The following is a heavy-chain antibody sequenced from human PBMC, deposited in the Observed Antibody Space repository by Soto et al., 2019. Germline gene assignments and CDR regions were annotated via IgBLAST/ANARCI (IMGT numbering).Heavy chain of an antibody. Sequence: PGGSLRLSCVASGFTFSGFSIHWIRQASGKGLEWVGRVRNKANNYATTYSASMRGIFTISRDNAKNSLYLEMNSLRAEDTAVYYCARGGAKGAAGKDYVDYWGQGTQVTVSS. D-gene: IGHD6-13*01. CDR2: VRNKANNYAT. J-gene: IGHJ4*02. CDR3: ARGGAKGAAGKDYVDY. CDR1: GFTFSGFS. V-gene: IGHV3-73*01.